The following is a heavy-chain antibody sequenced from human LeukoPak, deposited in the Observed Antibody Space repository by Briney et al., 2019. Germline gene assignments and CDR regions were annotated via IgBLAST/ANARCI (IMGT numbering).Heavy chain of an antibody. J-gene: IGHJ4*02. CDR2: IFTSGST. V-gene: IGHV4-61*02. Sequence: SETLSLTCTVSGGSISSGSYYWSWIRQPAGKGLEWIGRIFTSGSTNYNPSLKSRVTISVDTSKNQFSLKLSSVTAADTAVYYCARWCYDSSGYFDYWGQGTLVTVSS. CDR1: GGSISSGSYY. D-gene: IGHD3-22*01. CDR3: ARWCYDSSGYFDY.